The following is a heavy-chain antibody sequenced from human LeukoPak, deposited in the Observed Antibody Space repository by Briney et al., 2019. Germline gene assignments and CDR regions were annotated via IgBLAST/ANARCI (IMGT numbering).Heavy chain of an antibody. D-gene: IGHD2-15*01. CDR3: VTAPTRTYSVY. V-gene: IGHV3-23*01. CDR1: GFTFSSYA. CDR2: ISGSGGST. Sequence: PGGSLRLSCAASGFTFSSYAMSWVRQAPGKGLEWVSAISGSGGSTYYADSVKGRFTISRDNAKNSLFLQMNSLRAEDTAVYYCVTAPTRTYSVYWGQGTLVTVSS. J-gene: IGHJ4*02.